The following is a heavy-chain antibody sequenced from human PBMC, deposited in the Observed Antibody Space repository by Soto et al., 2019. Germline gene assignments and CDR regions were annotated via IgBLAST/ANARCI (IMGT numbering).Heavy chain of an antibody. D-gene: IGHD6-6*01. CDR1: GFTFNSYS. Sequence: DVQLVESGGGLVQPGGSLRLSCAASGFTFNSYSMTWVRQAPGKGLEWVSYISSGSATIYYAVSLKGRFTISRDNAKNSWYLQMTSLRDEDTAVYYCARESASYSSSSGSYWYFDLWGRGTLVTVSS. CDR3: ARESASYSSSSGSYWYFDL. J-gene: IGHJ2*01. CDR2: ISSGSATI. V-gene: IGHV3-48*02.